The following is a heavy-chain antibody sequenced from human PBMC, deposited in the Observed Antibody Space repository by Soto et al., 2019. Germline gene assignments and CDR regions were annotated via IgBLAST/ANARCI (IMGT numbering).Heavy chain of an antibody. Sequence: QVQLVQSGAEVTKPGSSVKVSCKASGGTFSSYAISWVRQAPGQGLEWMGGIIPIFGTANYAQKFQGRVTITADESTSTAYMERSSLRSEDTAVYYCARGSDTSSWRHYYYGMDVWGQGTTVTVSS. V-gene: IGHV1-69*12. D-gene: IGHD6-13*01. J-gene: IGHJ6*02. CDR1: GGTFSSYA. CDR2: IIPIFGTA. CDR3: ARGSDTSSWRHYYYGMDV.